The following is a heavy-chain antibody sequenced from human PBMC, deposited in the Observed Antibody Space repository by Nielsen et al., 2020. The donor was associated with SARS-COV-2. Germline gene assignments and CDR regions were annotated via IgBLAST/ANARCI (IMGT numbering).Heavy chain of an antibody. Sequence: ASVKVSCKASGYTFTSNDITWVRQAPGQGLEWMGRISPSNGNTKYAQRLQGRVTMTTDTSTRTAYMELRSLTSDDTAVYYCATERSGVVPGPLGLGMWYSYYYMDVWGKGTTVTVSS. J-gene: IGHJ6*03. CDR3: ATERSGVVPGPLGLGMWYSYYYMDV. D-gene: IGHD2-2*01. CDR1: GYTFTSND. CDR2: ISPSNGNT. V-gene: IGHV1-18*04.